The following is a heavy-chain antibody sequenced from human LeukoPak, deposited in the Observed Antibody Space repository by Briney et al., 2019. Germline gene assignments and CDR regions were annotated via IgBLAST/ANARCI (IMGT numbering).Heavy chain of an antibody. V-gene: IGHV1-18*01. Sequence: ASVKVSCKASGYSFTQNGISWVRQAPGQGLEGMGWISTKTGNTKYAQKFQDRVTMTTDSATTTAYMELRRLRYDDTAMYYCARDVQYYQSDWGKGTLVTVFS. CDR1: GYSFTQNG. CDR2: ISTKTGNT. J-gene: IGHJ4*02. D-gene: IGHD2-2*01. CDR3: ARDVQYYQSD.